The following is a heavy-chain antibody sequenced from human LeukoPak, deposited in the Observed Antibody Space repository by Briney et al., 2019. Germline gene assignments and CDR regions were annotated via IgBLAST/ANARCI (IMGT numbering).Heavy chain of an antibody. CDR3: AKDRYGDQNWFDP. CDR1: GFTLSSYG. CDR2: IRYDGSNK. J-gene: IGHJ5*02. Sequence: GGSLRLSCAASGFTLSSYGMHWVRQAPGKGLEWVAFIRYDGSNKYYADSVKGRFTISRDNSKNTLYLQMNSLRAEDTAVYYCAKDRYGDQNWFDPWGQGTLVTVSS. D-gene: IGHD4-17*01. V-gene: IGHV3-30*02.